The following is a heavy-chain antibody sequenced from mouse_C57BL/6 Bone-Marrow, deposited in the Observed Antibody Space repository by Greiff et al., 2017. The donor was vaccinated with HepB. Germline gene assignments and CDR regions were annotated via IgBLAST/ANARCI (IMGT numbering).Heavy chain of an antibody. V-gene: IGHV1-69*01. CDR3: ARVGYYYGSSYLYWYFDV. D-gene: IGHD1-1*01. CDR1: GYTFTSYW. CDR2: IDPSDSYT. J-gene: IGHJ1*03. Sequence: QVQLQQPGAELVMPGASVKLSCKASGYTFTSYWMHWVKQRPGQGLEWIGEIDPSDSYTNYNQKFKGKSTLTVDKSSSTAYMQLSSLTSEDSAVYYCARVGYYYGSSYLYWYFDVWGTGTTVTVSS.